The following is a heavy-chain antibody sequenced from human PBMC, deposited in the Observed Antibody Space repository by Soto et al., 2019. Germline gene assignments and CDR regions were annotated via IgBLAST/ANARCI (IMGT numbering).Heavy chain of an antibody. D-gene: IGHD6-13*01. V-gene: IGHV4-31*03. J-gene: IGHJ3*02. Sequence: SETLSLTCTVSGGSISSGGYYWSWIRQHPGKGLEWIGYIYYSGSTYYNPSLKSRVTISVDTSKNQFSLKLSSVTAADTAVYYCARDKLYGRGTTRLAAAGTSAFDIWGQGTMVTVSS. CDR2: IYYSGST. CDR3: ARDKLYGRGTTRLAAAGTSAFDI. CDR1: GGSISSGGYY.